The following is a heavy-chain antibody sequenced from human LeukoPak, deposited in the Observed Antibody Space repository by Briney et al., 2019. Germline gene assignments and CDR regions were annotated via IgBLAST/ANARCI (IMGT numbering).Heavy chain of an antibody. J-gene: IGHJ4*02. D-gene: IGHD2-15*01. CDR2: IKQDGSEK. CDR3: ARLYCSGGSCSYYFDY. Sequence: GGSLRLSCVASGFTFSSYWMSWVRQAPGKGLEWVANIKQDGSEKYYVDSVKGRFTISRDNAKNSLYLQMNSLRAEDTAVYYCARLYCSGGSCSYYFDYWGQGTLVTVSS. V-gene: IGHV3-7*01. CDR1: GFTFSSYW.